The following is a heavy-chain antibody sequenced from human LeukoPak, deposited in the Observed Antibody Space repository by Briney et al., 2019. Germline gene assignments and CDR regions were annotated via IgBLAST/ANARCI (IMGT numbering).Heavy chain of an antibody. Sequence: QAGGSLRLSCAASGFTFSSYDMHWVRQATGKGLEWASAIGTAGDTYYPGSVKGRFTISRENAKNSLYLQMNSLRAGDTAVYYCARGPSGSYPGYYYYYYMDVWGKGTTVTVSS. D-gene: IGHD1-26*01. CDR1: GFTFSSYD. CDR2: IGTAGDT. CDR3: ARGPSGSYPGYYYYYYMDV. V-gene: IGHV3-13*01. J-gene: IGHJ6*03.